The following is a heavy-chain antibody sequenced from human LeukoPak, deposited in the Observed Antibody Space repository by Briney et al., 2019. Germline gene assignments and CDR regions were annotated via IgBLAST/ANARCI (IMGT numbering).Heavy chain of an antibody. J-gene: IGHJ4*02. CDR3: AREGSGWYDVSDY. Sequence: GGSLRLSCAASGFTFSSYSMNWVRQAPGKGLEWVSSISSSSSYIYYADSVKGRFTISRDNAKNSLYLQMNSLRAEDTAAYYCAREGSGWYDVSDYWGQGTLVTVSS. V-gene: IGHV3-21*01. CDR1: GFTFSSYS. D-gene: IGHD6-19*01. CDR2: ISSSSSYI.